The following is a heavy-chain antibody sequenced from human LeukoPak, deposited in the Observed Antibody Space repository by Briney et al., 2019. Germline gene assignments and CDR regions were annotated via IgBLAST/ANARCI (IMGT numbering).Heavy chain of an antibody. CDR3: ASYDSSGYGLDAFDI. D-gene: IGHD3-22*01. CDR2: IYYSGST. J-gene: IGHJ3*02. CDR1: GGSISSSSYY. Sequence: PSETLSLTCTVSGGSISSSSYYWGWIRQPPGKGLEWIGSIYYSGSTYYNPSLKSRVTISVDTSKNQFSLKLSSVTAADTAVYYCASYDSSGYGLDAFDIWGQGTTVTVSS. V-gene: IGHV4-39*01.